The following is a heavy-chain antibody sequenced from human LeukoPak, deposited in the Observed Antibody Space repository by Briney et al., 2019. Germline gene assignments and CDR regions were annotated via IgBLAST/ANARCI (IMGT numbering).Heavy chain of an antibody. J-gene: IGHJ4*02. Sequence: GGSLRLSCAASGFTFSSYSMNWVRQAPGKGLEWVSSISSSSSYIYYADSVKGRFTISRDNAKNSLYLQMNSLRAEGTAVYYCASYYDFWSGLHTPPAHFDYWRKGNLVTVSS. CDR2: ISSSSSYI. V-gene: IGHV3-21*01. CDR3: ASYYDFWSGLHTPPAHFDY. CDR1: GFTFSSYS. D-gene: IGHD3-3*01.